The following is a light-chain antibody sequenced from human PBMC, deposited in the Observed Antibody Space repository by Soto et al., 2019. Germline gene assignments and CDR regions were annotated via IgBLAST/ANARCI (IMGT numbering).Light chain of an antibody. CDR1: ELSKQY. Sequence: SYELTQPPSVSVSPGQTARITCSGDELSKQYSFWYQQKPGQAPVLVIYKDTERASGIPERFSGSSSGTTVTLTISGVRAEDGVTYYCQSSDDTGDYYLFGTGTKVTVL. CDR3: QSSDDTGDYYL. V-gene: IGLV3-25*02. CDR2: KDT. J-gene: IGLJ1*01.